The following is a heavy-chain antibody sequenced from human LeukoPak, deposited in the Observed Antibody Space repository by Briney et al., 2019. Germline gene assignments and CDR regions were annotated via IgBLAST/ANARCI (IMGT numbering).Heavy chain of an antibody. CDR3: AMHIPSYYYYYYMDV. CDR2: IYYSGST. Sequence: PSETLSLTCTVSGGSISSSNYYWDWIRQPPGKGLDWIGSIYYSGSTYYDPSLESRVTISVDTSKNQFSLKLSSVTAADTAVYYCAMHIPSYYYYYYMDVWGKGTTVTVSS. CDR1: GGSISSSNYY. J-gene: IGHJ6*03. V-gene: IGHV4-39*07.